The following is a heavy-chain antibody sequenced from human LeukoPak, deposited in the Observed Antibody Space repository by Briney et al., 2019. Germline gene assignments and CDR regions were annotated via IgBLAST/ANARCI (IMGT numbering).Heavy chain of an antibody. V-gene: IGHV1-69*13. Sequence: SVKVSCKASGGTFSSYAISWVRQAPGQGLEWMGGIIPIFGTANYAQKFQGRVTVTADESTSTAYMELSSLRSEDTAVYYCARESVTFSSGWSFDYWGQGTLVTVSS. CDR1: GGTFSSYA. CDR2: IIPIFGTA. J-gene: IGHJ4*02. CDR3: ARESVTFSSGWSFDY. D-gene: IGHD6-19*01.